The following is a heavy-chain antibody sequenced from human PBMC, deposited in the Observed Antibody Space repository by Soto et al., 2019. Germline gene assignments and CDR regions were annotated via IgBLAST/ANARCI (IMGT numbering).Heavy chain of an antibody. V-gene: IGHV6-1*01. D-gene: IGHD1-26*01. J-gene: IGHJ4*01. CDR1: GDSVSSNTAG. Sequence: QVQLQQSGPGLVKPSQTLLLTCDISGDSVSSNTAGWNWVRQSPSRGLEWLGRPYYRSKWYYDYALSVRNRITINPGTSKNQSSLQLNSGPTDDTAVYYCGRGEQYSGRIFDYWGQGTLVTVSS. CDR2: PYYRSKWYY. CDR3: GRGEQYSGRIFDY.